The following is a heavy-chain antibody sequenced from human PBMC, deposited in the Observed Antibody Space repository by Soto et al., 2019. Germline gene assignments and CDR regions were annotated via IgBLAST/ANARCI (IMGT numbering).Heavy chain of an antibody. J-gene: IGHJ1*01. CDR1: GFSFSHYA. CDR3: ASGVEYCSGADCYRYFQH. V-gene: IGHV3-30-3*01. CDR2: ISHAGTSK. D-gene: IGHD2-15*01. Sequence: GGSLRLSCAASGFSFSHYAMHWVRQAPGKGLEWVALISHAGTSKYYADSVRGRFTISRDNSKNTLFLQMNSLRPEDTAFYYCASGVEYCSGADCYRYFQHWGQGTLVTVSS.